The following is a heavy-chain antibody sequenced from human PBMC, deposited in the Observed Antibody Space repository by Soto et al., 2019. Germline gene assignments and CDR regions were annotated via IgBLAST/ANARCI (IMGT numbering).Heavy chain of an antibody. J-gene: IGHJ6*02. CDR2: IIPIFGTA. CDR1: GGTFSSYA. V-gene: IGHV1-69*13. D-gene: IGHD6-6*01. Sequence: SVKVSCKASGGTFSSYAISWVRQAPGQGLEWMGGIIPIFGTANYAQKFQGRVTITADESTSTAYMELSSLRSEDTAVYYCARSRVTGYSSSASYYYYYGMDVWGQGTTVTVSS. CDR3: ARSRVTGYSSSASYYYYYGMDV.